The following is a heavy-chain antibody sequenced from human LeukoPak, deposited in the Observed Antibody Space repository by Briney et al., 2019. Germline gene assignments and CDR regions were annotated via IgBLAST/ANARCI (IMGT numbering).Heavy chain of an antibody. CDR3: AKRLSPYYDILTGYSLALDY. Sequence: GGSLRLSCAASGFTFSSYAMSWVRQAPGKGLEWVSAISGSGGSTYYADSVKGRFTISRDNSKNTLYLQMNSLRVEDTAVYYCAKRLSPYYDILTGYSLALDYWGQGTLVTVSS. CDR2: ISGSGGST. V-gene: IGHV3-23*01. D-gene: IGHD3-9*01. CDR1: GFTFSSYA. J-gene: IGHJ4*02.